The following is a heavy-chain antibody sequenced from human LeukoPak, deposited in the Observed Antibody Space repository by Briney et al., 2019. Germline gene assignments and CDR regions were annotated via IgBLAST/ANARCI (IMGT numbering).Heavy chain of an antibody. Sequence: PSETLSLTCTVSGGSTSVYYWDWIRQPAGKGLEWIGRIYTSGNTKYNPSLKSRVTISVDKSKNQFSLKLTSVTAADTAVYYCARSTGTNRFDYWGQGTLVTVSS. J-gene: IGHJ4*02. CDR2: IYTSGNT. D-gene: IGHD1-1*01. CDR1: GGSTSVYY. V-gene: IGHV4-4*07. CDR3: ARSTGTNRFDY.